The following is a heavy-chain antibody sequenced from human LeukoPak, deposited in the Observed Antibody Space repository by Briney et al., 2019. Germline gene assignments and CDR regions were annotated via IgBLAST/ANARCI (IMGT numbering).Heavy chain of an antibody. CDR3: ARAQDIVATIPSPHAFDI. Sequence: ASVKVSCKASGYTFTSYDINWVRPATGQGLEWMGWMNPNSGNTGYAQKFQGRVTMTRNTSISTAYMELSSLRSEDTAVYYCARAQDIVATIPSPHAFDIWGQGTMVTVSS. J-gene: IGHJ3*02. V-gene: IGHV1-8*01. CDR2: MNPNSGNT. CDR1: GYTFTSYD. D-gene: IGHD5-12*01.